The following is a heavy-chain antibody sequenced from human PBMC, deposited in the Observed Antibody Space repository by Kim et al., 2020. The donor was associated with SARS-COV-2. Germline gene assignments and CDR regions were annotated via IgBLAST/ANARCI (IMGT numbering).Heavy chain of an antibody. CDR2: ISGSGGST. CDR3: AKAVTGTFAYYYYGMDV. J-gene: IGHJ6*02. V-gene: IGHV3-23*01. D-gene: IGHD1-7*01. CDR1: GFTFSSYA. Sequence: GGSLRLSCAASGFTFSSYAMSWVRQAPGKGLEWVSAISGSGGSTYYADSVKGRFTISRDNSKNTLYLQMNSLRAEDTAVYYCAKAVTGTFAYYYYGMDVWRQGATVTVSS.